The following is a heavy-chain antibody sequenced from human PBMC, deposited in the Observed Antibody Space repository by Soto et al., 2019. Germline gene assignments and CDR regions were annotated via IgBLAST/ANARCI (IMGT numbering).Heavy chain of an antibody. V-gene: IGHV1-8*01. CDR1: GYTFTSYD. Sequence: ASVKVSCKASGYTFTSYDINWVRQATGQGLEWMGWMNPNSGNTGYAQKFQGRVTMTRNTSISTAYMELSSLRSEDTAVYYCARVDSGFGELYYYYGMDVWGQGTTVTVSS. CDR2: MNPNSGNT. J-gene: IGHJ6*02. CDR3: ARVDSGFGELYYYYGMDV. D-gene: IGHD3-10*01.